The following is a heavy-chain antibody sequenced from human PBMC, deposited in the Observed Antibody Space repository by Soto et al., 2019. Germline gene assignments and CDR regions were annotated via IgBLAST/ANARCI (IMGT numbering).Heavy chain of an antibody. D-gene: IGHD3-3*01. CDR1: GFTFSSYS. Sequence: EVQLVESGGGLVQPGGSLRLSCAASGFTFSSYSMNWVRQAPGKGLEWVSYISSSGSAIYYADSMRGRFTISRDNAKNSLYLQMNSLRDEDTAVYYCASGIELTGGANYDDYNDYWGQGTLVTVSS. V-gene: IGHV3-48*02. CDR2: ISSSGSAI. CDR3: ASGIELTGGANYDDYNDY. J-gene: IGHJ4*02.